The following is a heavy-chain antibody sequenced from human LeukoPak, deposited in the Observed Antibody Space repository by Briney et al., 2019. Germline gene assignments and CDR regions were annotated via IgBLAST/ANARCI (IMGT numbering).Heavy chain of an antibody. CDR3: AVDAYGDYDYFDY. J-gene: IGHJ4*02. CDR2: IYYSGRT. Sequence: SETLSLTCTVSGGSISSGDYYWSWIRQPPGKGLEWIGYIYYSGRTYYNPSLKSRVTISVDTSKNQFSLKLSSVTAAGTAVYYCAVDAYGDYDYFDYWGQGTLVTVSS. CDR1: GGSISSGDYY. D-gene: IGHD4-17*01. V-gene: IGHV4-30-4*01.